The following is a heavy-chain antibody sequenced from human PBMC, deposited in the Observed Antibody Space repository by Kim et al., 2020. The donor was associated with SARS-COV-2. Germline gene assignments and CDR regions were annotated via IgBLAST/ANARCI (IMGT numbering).Heavy chain of an antibody. CDR1: VDTLSGFY. CDR3: ATDPPRPYYGDYGALDY. J-gene: IGHJ4*02. D-gene: IGHD4-17*01. V-gene: IGHV1-24*01. CDR2: FDPDDGET. Sequence: ASVKVSCHFSVDTLSGFYGQGVGQAPGKCREWMGGFDPDDGETSDAQHLHGRVTMTVDTSTDTAYMVLSSLRSEDTAVYYCATDPPRPYYGDYGALDYWGQGTLVTVSS.